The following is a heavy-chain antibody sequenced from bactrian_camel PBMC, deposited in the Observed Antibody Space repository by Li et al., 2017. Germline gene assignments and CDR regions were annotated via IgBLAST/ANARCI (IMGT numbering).Heavy chain of an antibody. CDR1: GFPFSGHV. CDR3: AADQLYGTCRDVLDFPA. V-gene: IGHV3S31*01. CDR2: SIDGSGNA. D-gene: IGHD6*01. J-gene: IGHJ4*01. Sequence: VQLVESGGGLVQPGGSLRLSCAASGFPFSGHVMTWLRQPPGQDLQWVSSIDGSGNAYYTASVKGRFTISHSSDKKNLYLQMNDVKPEDSGTYYCAADQLYGTCRDVLDFPARGQGTQVTVSS.